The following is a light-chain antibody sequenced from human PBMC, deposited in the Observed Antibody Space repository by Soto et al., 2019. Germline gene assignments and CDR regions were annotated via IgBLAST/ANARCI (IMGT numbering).Light chain of an antibody. CDR1: QYVGPN. Sequence: EIVLTQSPGILSLSPGERPTLSCRASQYVGPNVDWYQQKPGQAPRLLIYGATTRVTGIAARFSGSGSGTDFTLTISSLQSEYSAVYYWQHGRAFGPGTKVDIK. CDR3: QHGRA. CDR2: GAT. J-gene: IGKJ3*01. V-gene: IGKV3-15*01.